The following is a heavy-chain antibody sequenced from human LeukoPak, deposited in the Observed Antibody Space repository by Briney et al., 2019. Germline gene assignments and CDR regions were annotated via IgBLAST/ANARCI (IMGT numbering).Heavy chain of an antibody. J-gene: IGHJ4*02. CDR1: GFTFSNYW. CDR2: INSDGSSI. Sequence: PGGSLRLSCAASGFTFSNYWMQWVRQAPGKGLVWVSRINSDGSSISYADSVKGRLTISRDNAKITLYLQMNSLRAEDTAVYYCARQGRGDNSGYYYWGQGTLVTVSS. D-gene: IGHD3-22*01. V-gene: IGHV3-74*01. CDR3: ARQGRGDNSGYYY.